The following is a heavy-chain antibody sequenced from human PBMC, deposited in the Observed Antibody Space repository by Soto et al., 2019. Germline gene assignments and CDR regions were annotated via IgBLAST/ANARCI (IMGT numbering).Heavy chain of an antibody. D-gene: IGHD4-17*01. J-gene: IGHJ4*02. CDR1: GFTVRANY. Sequence: EVQLVESGGGLIQPGGSLRLSCAVSGFTVRANYMSWVRQAPGKGLEWVSVIYSGGTTYYAVSVKVRFIISRDISKITLYLQMNILRADGTAVYYCHRYGYWGQGTLVTVSS. CDR2: IYSGGTT. V-gene: IGHV3-53*01. CDR3: HRYGY.